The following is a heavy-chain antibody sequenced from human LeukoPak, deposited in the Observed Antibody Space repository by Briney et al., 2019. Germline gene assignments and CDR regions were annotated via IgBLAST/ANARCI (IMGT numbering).Heavy chain of an antibody. CDR1: GGSISSYY. V-gene: IGHV4-4*07. J-gene: IGHJ4*02. Sequence: PSETLSLTCTVSGGSISSYYWSWIRQPAGKGLEWIGRIYTSGSTKYNPSLKSRVTMSLDKSKNQFSLKLSSVIAADTAVYYCANLHRDSDGYYYVDNWGQGTLVTVSS. D-gene: IGHD3-22*01. CDR3: ANLHRDSDGYYYVDN. CDR2: IYTSGST.